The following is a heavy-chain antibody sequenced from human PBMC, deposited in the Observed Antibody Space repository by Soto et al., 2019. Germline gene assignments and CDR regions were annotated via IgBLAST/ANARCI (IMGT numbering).Heavy chain of an antibody. V-gene: IGHV3-11*01. CDR3: ARERYRDSEGVSYGMDV. J-gene: IGHJ6*02. CDR2: ISSSGSTI. Sequence: TGGSLRLSCAASGFTFSDYYMSWIRQAPGKGLEWVSYISSSGSTIYYADSVKGRCTISRDNAKNSLYLQMNSLRAEDTAVYYCARERYRDSEGVSYGMDVWGQGTTVTVSS. CDR1: GFTFSDYY. D-gene: IGHD5-12*01.